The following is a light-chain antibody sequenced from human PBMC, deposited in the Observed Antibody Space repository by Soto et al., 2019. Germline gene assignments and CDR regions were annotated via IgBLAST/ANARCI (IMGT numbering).Light chain of an antibody. CDR2: EVN. V-gene: IGLV2-14*01. J-gene: IGLJ1*01. CDR1: SSDVAFYNH. Sequence: QSVLTQPASVSGSPGQSITISRTGTSSDVAFYNHVSWYQQHPGKAPKLLIYEVNNRPSGVSHRFSGSKSGNTASLTISGLQAEDEADYCCSSFASTHTYVFGTGTKVTVL. CDR3: SSFASTHTYV.